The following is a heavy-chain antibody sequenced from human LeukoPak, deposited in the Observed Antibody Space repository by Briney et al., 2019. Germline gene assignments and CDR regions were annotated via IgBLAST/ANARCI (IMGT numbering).Heavy chain of an antibody. Sequence: GGSLRLSCAASGFTFSIYSMNWVRQAPGKGLGWGSTISSSSNHKNHAHSVKGRCTLSRETAKNSLYLQMNSLRAEDTAVYYCARELVAVSDTVGDFWGQGTLVTVSS. CDR2: ISSSSNHK. J-gene: IGHJ4*02. D-gene: IGHD6-19*01. V-gene: IGHV3-21*01. CDR1: GFTFSIYS. CDR3: ARELVAVSDTVGDF.